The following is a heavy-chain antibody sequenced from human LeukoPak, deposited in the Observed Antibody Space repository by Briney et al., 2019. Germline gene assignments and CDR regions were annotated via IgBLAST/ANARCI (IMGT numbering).Heavy chain of an antibody. V-gene: IGHV3-30*18. D-gene: IGHD3-10*02. CDR2: ISYDGSNK. Sequence: PGRSLRLSCAASGFTFSSYGMHWVRQAPGKGLEWVAVISYDGSNKYYADSVKGRFTISRDSSKNMVYLQMDSLRAEDTAVYYCAKGFYYVDYWGQGTLVTVSS. CDR1: GFTFSSYG. J-gene: IGHJ4*02. CDR3: AKGFYYVDY.